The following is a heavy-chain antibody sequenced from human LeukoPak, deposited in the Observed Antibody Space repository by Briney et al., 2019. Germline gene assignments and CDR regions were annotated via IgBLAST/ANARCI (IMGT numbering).Heavy chain of an antibody. CDR1: GVSIRDTFYY. J-gene: IGHJ4*02. CDR3: ARDPGFYYDSRETHYDY. Sequence: SETLSLTCTVSGVSIRDTFYYWGWIRQPPGKGLEWIGSIYHTGRTNYSQSLKSRGTLSVDTSKNQFSLKLTSVTAADTALYHCARDPGFYYDSRETHYDYWGQGTLVTVSS. V-gene: IGHV4-39*07. D-gene: IGHD3-22*01. CDR2: IYHTGRT.